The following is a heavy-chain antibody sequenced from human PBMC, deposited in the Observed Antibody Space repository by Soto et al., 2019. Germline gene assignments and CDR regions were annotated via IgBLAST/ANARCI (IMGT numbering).Heavy chain of an antibody. V-gene: IGHV4-39*01. CDR1: GGSISSSSFY. D-gene: IGHD3-16*01. Sequence: SETLSLTCIVSGGSISSSSFYWGWVRQPPGKWLEWIGSIYYSGSSYYDPSLKSRVTISVDTSKNQFSLKLSSVTAADTAVYYCARLITGALWGFDYWGQGALVTVYS. CDR2: IYYSGSS. J-gene: IGHJ4*02. CDR3: ARLITGALWGFDY.